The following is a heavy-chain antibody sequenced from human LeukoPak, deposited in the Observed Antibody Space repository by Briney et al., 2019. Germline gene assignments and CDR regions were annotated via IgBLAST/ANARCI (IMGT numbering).Heavy chain of an antibody. CDR2: ISRGSTTI. CDR1: GFTFSSYS. Sequence: GGSLRLSCAASGFTFSSYSMNWVRQAPGKGLERISNISRGSTTIYYADSVKGRFTISRDNDKNSLYLQMNSLRAEDTAVYYCARDSYSSSRNDYWGQGTLVTVSS. CDR3: ARDSYSSSRNDY. D-gene: IGHD6-13*01. V-gene: IGHV3-48*01. J-gene: IGHJ4*02.